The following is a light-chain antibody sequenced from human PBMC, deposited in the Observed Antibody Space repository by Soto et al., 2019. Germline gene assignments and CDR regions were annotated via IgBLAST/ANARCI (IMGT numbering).Light chain of an antibody. V-gene: IGKV3-20*01. Sequence: IVLTQSPGTLFLSPGERATLSCRAIQNIGTYLAWYQQKPGQAPSLLIFGASTRANGVPDRFSGSGSGTDFTLTIARLEPEDFAVYYCQQYGGSPRTFGQGTRLEI. CDR3: QQYGGSPRT. CDR1: QNIGTY. CDR2: GAS. J-gene: IGKJ5*01.